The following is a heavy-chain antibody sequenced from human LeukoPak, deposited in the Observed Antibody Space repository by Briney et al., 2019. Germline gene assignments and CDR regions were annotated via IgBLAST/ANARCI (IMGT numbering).Heavy chain of an antibody. CDR1: GFTFSSYA. V-gene: IGHV3-23*01. J-gene: IGHJ4*02. Sequence: PRGSLRLSCAASGFTFSSYAMSWVRQAPGKGLEWVSAISGSGGSTYYADSVKGRFTISRDNSKNTLYLQMNSLRAEDTAVYYCAKCRDDYVWGTESYYFDYWGQGTLVTVSS. CDR3: AKCRDDYVWGTESYYFDY. CDR2: ISGSGGST. D-gene: IGHD3-16*01.